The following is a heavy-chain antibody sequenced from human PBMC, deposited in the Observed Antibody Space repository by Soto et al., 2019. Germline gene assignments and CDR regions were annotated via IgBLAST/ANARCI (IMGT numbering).Heavy chain of an antibody. D-gene: IGHD2-2*01. CDR3: AIGYCSSTSCRPPPRSHYYYGMDV. J-gene: IGHJ6*02. CDR2: IYYSGST. CDR1: GGSISSSSYY. Sequence: SETLSLTCTVSGGSISSSSYYWGWIRQPPGKGLEWIGSIYYSGSTYYNPSLKSRVTISVDTSKNQFSLKLSSVTAADTAVYYCAIGYCSSTSCRPPPRSHYYYGMDVWGQGTTVTVSS. V-gene: IGHV4-39*01.